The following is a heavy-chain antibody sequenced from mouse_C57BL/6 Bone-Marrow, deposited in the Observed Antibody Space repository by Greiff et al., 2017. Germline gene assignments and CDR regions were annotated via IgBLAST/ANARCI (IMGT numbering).Heavy chain of an antibody. J-gene: IGHJ3*01. CDR3: ACVGWFAY. CDR2: ISSGSSTF. Sequence: EVKVEESGGGLVKPGGSLKLSCAASGFTFSDYGMHWVRQAPEKGLEWVAYISSGSSTFYYAETVKVRFTISRDNAKNTLFLQMTSLRSEDTAMDSCACVGWFAYWGQGTLVTVSA. CDR1: GFTFSDYG. V-gene: IGHV5-17*01.